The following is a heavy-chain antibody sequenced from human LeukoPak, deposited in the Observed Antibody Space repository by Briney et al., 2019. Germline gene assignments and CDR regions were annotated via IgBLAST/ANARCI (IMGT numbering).Heavy chain of an antibody. CDR1: GFSVRTEY. CDR2: IYASGTT. D-gene: IGHD2-2*01. CDR3: ARVGGVPAAHFDY. Sequence: GGSLRLSCAASGFSVRTEYMAWVRQAPGKGLEWVSLIYASGTTYYSDSVKGRFTICRDNSKNSVYLQMDSLRAEDTAVYYCARVGGVPAAHFDYWGQGTLVTVSS. V-gene: IGHV3-53*01. J-gene: IGHJ4*02.